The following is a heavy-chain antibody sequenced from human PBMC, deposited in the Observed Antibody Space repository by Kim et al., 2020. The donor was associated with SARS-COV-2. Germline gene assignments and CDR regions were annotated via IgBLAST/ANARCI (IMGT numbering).Heavy chain of an antibody. Sequence: ASVKVSCKASGYTFTSYAMRWVRQAPGQRLEWMGWINAGNGNTKYSQKFQGRVTITRDTSASTAYMELSSLRSEDTAVYYCARVFHDYGDYGGDVWGQGTTVTVSS. D-gene: IGHD4-17*01. V-gene: IGHV1-3*01. CDR3: ARVFHDYGDYGGDV. CDR2: INAGNGNT. J-gene: IGHJ6*02. CDR1: GYTFTSYA.